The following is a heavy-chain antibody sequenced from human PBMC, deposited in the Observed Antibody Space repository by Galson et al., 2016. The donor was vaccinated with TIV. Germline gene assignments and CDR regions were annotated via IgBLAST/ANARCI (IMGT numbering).Heavy chain of an antibody. CDR3: AKDRNTAMDTYHYYYGMDV. Sequence: SVKVSCKASGDTFSSYPFNWVRQAPGQGLEWVGGFIPLFGTANYAQKFQGRVTISADESTSTLYMEVRSLRSEDTAVYYCAKDRNTAMDTYHYYYGMDVWGPGTTVTVSS. CDR2: FIPLFGTA. CDR1: GDTFSSYP. V-gene: IGHV1-69*13. D-gene: IGHD5-18*01. J-gene: IGHJ6*02.